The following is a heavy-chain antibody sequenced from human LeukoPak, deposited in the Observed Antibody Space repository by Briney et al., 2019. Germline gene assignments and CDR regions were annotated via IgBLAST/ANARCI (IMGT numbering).Heavy chain of an antibody. CDR1: GFSFNDSY. Sequence: PGGSLRLSGVVSGFSFNDSYMTWLRQTPGKGLESLAYISPSSHDIYYADSVKGRFTISRDNARTSLYLQMNSLGPDDTALYYCSTDPRLLTYWGHGTLVTVSS. D-gene: IGHD2-8*01. CDR2: ISPSSHDI. J-gene: IGHJ4*01. V-gene: IGHV3-11*01. CDR3: STDPRLLTY.